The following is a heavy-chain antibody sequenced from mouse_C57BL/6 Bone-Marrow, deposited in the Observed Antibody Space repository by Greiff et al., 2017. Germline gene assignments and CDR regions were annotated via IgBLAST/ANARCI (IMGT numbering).Heavy chain of an antibody. Sequence: EVKLVESGAELVKPGASVKLSCTASGFNIKDYYIHWVKQRTEQGLEWIGRIDPEDGETKYAPKFQDKATITADTSSNTAYLQLSSLTSEDTAVYYCTRSLIYYGTNYWGQGTTLTVSS. V-gene: IGHV14-2*01. CDR2: IDPEDGET. J-gene: IGHJ2*01. D-gene: IGHD1-1*01. CDR3: TRSLIYYGTNY. CDR1: GFNIKDYY.